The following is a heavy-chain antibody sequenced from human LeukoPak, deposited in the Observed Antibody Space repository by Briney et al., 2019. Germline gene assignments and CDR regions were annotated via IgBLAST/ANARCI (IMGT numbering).Heavy chain of an antibody. Sequence: ASVKVSCKASGYTFTSYYMHWVRQAPGQGLEWMGIINPSGGSTSYAQKFQGGVTMTRDTSTSTVHMELSSLRSEDTAVYYCARQEQDIVVVVAANWFDPWGQGTLVTVSS. V-gene: IGHV1-46*01. CDR1: GYTFTSYY. D-gene: IGHD2-15*01. J-gene: IGHJ5*02. CDR3: ARQEQDIVVVVAANWFDP. CDR2: INPSGGST.